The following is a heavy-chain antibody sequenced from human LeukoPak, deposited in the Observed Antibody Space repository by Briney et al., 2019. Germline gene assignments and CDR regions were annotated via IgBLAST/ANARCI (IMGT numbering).Heavy chain of an antibody. J-gene: IGHJ5*02. CDR2: ISYSSSTI. V-gene: IGHV3-48*02. CDR1: AFPFSSYS. Sequence: PGGSLRLSCAASAFPFSSYSMTWVRQAPGKGLEWLSYISYSSSTIFYAEPVKGRFTISRNNAKNSLYLQMNSLRDEDTAVYYCASAGSTTLSRWFDHWGQGSLVTVSS. D-gene: IGHD1-1*01. CDR3: ASAGSTTLSRWFDH.